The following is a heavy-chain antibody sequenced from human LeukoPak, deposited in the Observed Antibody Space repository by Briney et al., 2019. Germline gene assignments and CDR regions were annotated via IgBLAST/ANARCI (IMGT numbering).Heavy chain of an antibody. Sequence: ASVKVSCKASGYTFTNYYIHWVRQAPGQGLECMGIINPSGGSTSYAQKFQGRVTMTRDMSTSTVYLELSSLRSEDTAVYYCARGGPYMNQYYFDYWGQGTLVTVSS. V-gene: IGHV1-46*01. D-gene: IGHD4-11*01. CDR1: GYTFTNYY. CDR2: INPSGGST. CDR3: ARGGPYMNQYYFDY. J-gene: IGHJ4*02.